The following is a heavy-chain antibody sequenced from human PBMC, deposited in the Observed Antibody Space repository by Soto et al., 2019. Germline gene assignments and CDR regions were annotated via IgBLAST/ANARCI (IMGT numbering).Heavy chain of an antibody. CDR3: ARGLYCSGGSCYSNNWFDP. CDR1: GRSVSTGSYY. D-gene: IGHD2-15*01. V-gene: IGHV4-61*01. CDR2: IYYSGST. J-gene: IGHJ5*02. Sequence: SETLSLTCTVSGRSVSTGSYYWSWLRPPTGKGLEWIGYIYYSGSTNYNPSLKSRVTISVDTSKNQFSLKLSSVTAADTAVYYCARGLYCSGGSCYSNNWFDPWGQGTLVTVSS.